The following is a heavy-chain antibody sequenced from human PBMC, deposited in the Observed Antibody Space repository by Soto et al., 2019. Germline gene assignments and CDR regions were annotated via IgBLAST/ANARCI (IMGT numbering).Heavy chain of an antibody. CDR1: GYTFTDYY. D-gene: IGHD2-21*02. Sequence: ASVKVSCKASGYTFTDYYMHWVRQAPGQGLEWMGWINPNSGGTNYAQKFQGRVTMTRDTPISTAYMELSSLRSEDTAVYYCATLVTATNYYYYYGMDVWGQGTTVTVSS. V-gene: IGHV1-2*02. J-gene: IGHJ6*02. CDR3: ATLVTATNYYYYYGMDV. CDR2: INPNSGGT.